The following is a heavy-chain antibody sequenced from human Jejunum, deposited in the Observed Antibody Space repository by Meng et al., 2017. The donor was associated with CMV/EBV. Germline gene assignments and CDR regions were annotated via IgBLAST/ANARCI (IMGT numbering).Heavy chain of an antibody. CDR1: GFTVNNND. Sequence: GFTVNNNDMSWVRQAPGKWLQWVSFIYGGVTTSYADSVKGRFTISRDNSRNTLYLQMNSLRAEDTAVYYCASFKQQLAGGTYWYFDLWGRGTLVTVSS. V-gene: IGHV3-66*02. CDR2: IYGGVTT. CDR3: ASFKQQLAGGTYWYFDL. J-gene: IGHJ2*01. D-gene: IGHD6-13*01.